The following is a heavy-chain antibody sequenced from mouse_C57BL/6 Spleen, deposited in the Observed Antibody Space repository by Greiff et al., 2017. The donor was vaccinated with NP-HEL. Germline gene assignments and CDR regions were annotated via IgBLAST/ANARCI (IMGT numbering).Heavy chain of an antibody. V-gene: IGHV1-22*01. CDR3: ARMTGFYYDYGFDY. J-gene: IGHJ2*01. CDR2: INPNNGGT. Sequence: VQLQQSGPELVKPGASVKMSCKASGYTFTDYNMHWVKQSHGKSLEWIGYINPNNGGTSYNQKFKGKATLTVNKSSSTAYMELRSLTSEDSAVYYCARMTGFYYDYGFDYWGQGPTLTVSS. D-gene: IGHD2-4*01. CDR1: GYTFTDYN.